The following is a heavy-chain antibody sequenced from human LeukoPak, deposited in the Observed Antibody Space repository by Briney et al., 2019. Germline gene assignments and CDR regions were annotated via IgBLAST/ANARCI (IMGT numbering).Heavy chain of an antibody. CDR2: IRFDESNK. J-gene: IGHJ4*02. V-gene: IGHV3-30*02. CDR1: GFAFSDYG. D-gene: IGHD2-2*01. Sequence: GGSLRLSCAASGFAFSDYGMHWVRQAPGKGLEWVSFIRFDESNKYYADSVKGRFSISRDNSKNTVYLQMDSLRPDDTAIYYCGKDQGREAWFCSSSTCYTEYWGQGTPVTVPS. CDR3: GKDQGREAWFCSSSTCYTEY.